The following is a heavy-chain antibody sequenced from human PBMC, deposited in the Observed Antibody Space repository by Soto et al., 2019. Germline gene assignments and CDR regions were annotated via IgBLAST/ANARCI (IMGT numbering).Heavy chain of an antibody. V-gene: IGHV3-23*01. CDR3: AKGSASVRPYCFDY. J-gene: IGHJ4*02. CDR2: IDGSGDST. CDR1: GFTFSSSA. Sequence: HPGGSLRLSCAASGFTFSSSAMSWVRQAPGKGLEWVSAIDGSGDSTWYTDSVKGRFTISRNNSKNMLYLQMNSLRAEDTAFYYCAKGSASVRPYCFDYWGQGTLVTVSS. D-gene: IGHD3-16*01.